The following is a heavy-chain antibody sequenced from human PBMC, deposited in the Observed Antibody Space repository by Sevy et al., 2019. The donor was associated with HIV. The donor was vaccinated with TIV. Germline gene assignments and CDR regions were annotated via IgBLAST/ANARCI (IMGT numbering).Heavy chain of an antibody. Sequence: GGSLRLSCAASGFTFSNAWMSWVRQAPGKGLEWVGRIKSKADGGTTDYAAPVKGRYTISRDDSKKTLYLQMNSLETEDTAVYYCTTDDRSRWLDHFDYWGQGTLVTVSS. J-gene: IGHJ4*02. CDR2: IKSKADGGTT. CDR3: TTDDRSRWLDHFDY. V-gene: IGHV3-15*01. D-gene: IGHD6-19*01. CDR1: GFTFSNAW.